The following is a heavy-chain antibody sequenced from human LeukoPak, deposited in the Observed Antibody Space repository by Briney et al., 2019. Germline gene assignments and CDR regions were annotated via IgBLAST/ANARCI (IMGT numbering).Heavy chain of an antibody. J-gene: IGHJ4*02. CDR1: GYTFTGYY. Sequence: ASVKVSCKSSGYTFTGYYMHWVRQAPGQGLEWMGWINPNSGGTNYAQKFQGRVTMTRDTSISTAYMELSRLRSDDTAVYYCARGGGYSGYVRFDYWGQGTLVTVSS. V-gene: IGHV1-2*02. CDR3: ARGGGYSGYVRFDY. D-gene: IGHD5-12*01. CDR2: INPNSGGT.